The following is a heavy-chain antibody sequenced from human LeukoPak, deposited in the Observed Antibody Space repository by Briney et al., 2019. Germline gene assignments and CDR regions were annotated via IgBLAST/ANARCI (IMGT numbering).Heavy chain of an antibody. Sequence: GGSLRLSCAASGFTVSSNYMNWVRQAPGKGLERVSHIYKSGSTYYADHVKGRFTISRENSNNTPYLQLNRTRAEDTAVYYCTRDRAAGYADAFDIWGQGTMVTVSS. CDR3: TRDRAAGYADAFDI. D-gene: IGHD6-25*01. V-gene: IGHV3-66*01. CDR2: IYKSGST. J-gene: IGHJ3*02. CDR1: GFTVSSNY.